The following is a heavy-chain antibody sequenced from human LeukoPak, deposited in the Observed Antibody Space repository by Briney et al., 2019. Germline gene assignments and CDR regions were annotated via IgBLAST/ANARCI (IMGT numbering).Heavy chain of an antibody. CDR3: ARGYSGYGRFDP. V-gene: IGHV3-21*01. D-gene: IGHD5-12*01. CDR2: ISSSSSYI. CDR1: GFTFSSYS. J-gene: IGHJ5*02. Sequence: GGSLRLSCAASGFTFSSYSMNWVRQAPGKGLEWVSSISSSSSYIYYADSVKGRFTISRDNAKNSLYLQMNSLRAEDTAVYYCARGYSGYGRFDPWGQETLVTVSS.